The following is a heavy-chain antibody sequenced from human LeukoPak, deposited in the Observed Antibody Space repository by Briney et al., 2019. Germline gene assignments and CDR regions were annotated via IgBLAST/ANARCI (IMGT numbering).Heavy chain of an antibody. D-gene: IGHD1-14*01. CDR1: GFTFSKYT. CDR2: IYGGGSGST. J-gene: IGHJ4*02. V-gene: IGHV3-23*01. CDR3: AKDFTPDGIWDIDY. Sequence: GGSLRLSCVASGFTFSKYTMSWVRQAPGKGLEWVSGIYGGGSGSTSYAESVKGRLTISRDNSKNTLYLQMNSLRDEDTAIYYCAKDFTPDGIWDIDYWGRGTLITVSS.